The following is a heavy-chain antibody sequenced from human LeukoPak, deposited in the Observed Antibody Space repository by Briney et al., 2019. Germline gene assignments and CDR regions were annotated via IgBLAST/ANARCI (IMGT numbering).Heavy chain of an antibody. CDR2: MNPNSGNT. D-gene: IGHD2-21*02. CDR3: ARGAYCGGDCYYFAY. V-gene: IGHV1-8*03. J-gene: IGHJ4*02. Sequence: GASVKVSCKASGYTFTSYDINWVRQATGQGLEWMGWMNPNSGNTGYAQKFQGRVTITRNTSISTAYMELSSLRSDDTAVYYCARGAYCGGDCYYFAYWGQGTLVTVSS. CDR1: GYTFTSYD.